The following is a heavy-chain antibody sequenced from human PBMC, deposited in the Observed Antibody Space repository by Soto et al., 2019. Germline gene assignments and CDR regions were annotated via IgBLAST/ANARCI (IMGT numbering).Heavy chain of an antibody. V-gene: IGHV3-30*18. J-gene: IGHJ4*02. CDR3: AKARVRIVGANSFDY. Sequence: PGGSLRLSCVGSGFTFSNYGMHWVRQPPGKGLEWVALISDDGDKRYYADSVRGRLIISGDNSKDTLYLQMNSLGPDDTAVYFCAKARVRIVGANSFDYWGQGTPVTSPQ. D-gene: IGHD1-26*01. CDR1: GFTFSNYG. CDR2: ISDDGDKR.